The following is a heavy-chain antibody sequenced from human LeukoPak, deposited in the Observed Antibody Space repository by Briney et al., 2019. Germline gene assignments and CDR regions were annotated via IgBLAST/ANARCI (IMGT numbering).Heavy chain of an antibody. CDR1: GGSISSYY. Sequence: SETLSLTCTVSGGSISSYYWSWIRQPPGKGLEWIGYIYYSGRTNYNPSLKSRVTISVDTSKNQFSLKLSSVTAADTAVYYCARDSSSWSYWGQGTLVTVSS. V-gene: IGHV4-59*01. CDR3: ARDSSSWSY. D-gene: IGHD6-13*01. J-gene: IGHJ4*02. CDR2: IYYSGRT.